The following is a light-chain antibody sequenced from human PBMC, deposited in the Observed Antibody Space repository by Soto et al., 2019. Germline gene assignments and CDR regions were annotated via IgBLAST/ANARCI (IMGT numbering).Light chain of an antibody. CDR3: QHRVHGPT. V-gene: IGKV3-11*01. Sequence: EIVLTQSPATLSLSLGERATLSCRASQSVSSYLGWYQQKPGQAPRLIMSDVSKRATGVPARFSGSGSGTDFTLTISSLAPEDFAVYYCQHRVHGPTFGGGTTVEIK. CDR1: QSVSSY. CDR2: DVS. J-gene: IGKJ4*01.